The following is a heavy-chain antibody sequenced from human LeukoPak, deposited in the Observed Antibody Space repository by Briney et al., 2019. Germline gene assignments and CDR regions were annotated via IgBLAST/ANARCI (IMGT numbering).Heavy chain of an antibody. D-gene: IGHD2/OR15-2a*01. CDR3: ARSQYYSWFDP. J-gene: IGHJ5*02. V-gene: IGHV3-20*04. Sequence: GGSLRLSCEASGFTFSSYWMHWVRQVPGKGLEWVSGINWDGSSTGYADSVKGRFTISRNNAKNSLYLQMSSLRAEDTAFYYCARSQYYSWFDPWGQGTQVTVSS. CDR1: GFTFSSYW. CDR2: INWDGSST.